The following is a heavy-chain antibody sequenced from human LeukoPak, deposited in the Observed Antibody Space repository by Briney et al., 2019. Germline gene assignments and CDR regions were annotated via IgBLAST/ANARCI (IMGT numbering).Heavy chain of an antibody. D-gene: IGHD2-2*01. J-gene: IGHJ4*02. V-gene: IGHV3-23*01. CDR2: IGGGATT. Sequence: GGSLRLSCAASGFTFSNYVMSWVRQAPGKGREWVSAIGGGATTYYADYVKGRFTISRDNSKNTLYLQMNSLRAEDTAVYYCAKVRGYQLPVDYWGQGTLVTVSS. CDR3: AKVRGYQLPVDY. CDR1: GFTFSNYV.